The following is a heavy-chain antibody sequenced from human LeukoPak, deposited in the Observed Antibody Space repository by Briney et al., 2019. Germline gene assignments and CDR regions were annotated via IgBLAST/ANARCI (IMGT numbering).Heavy chain of an antibody. CDR2: ILEDGRIK. V-gene: IGHV3-30*18. Sequence: TGGSLRLSCAASGFTFSSYGMHWVRQAPGKGLEWVAVILEDGRIKKYADSVKDRFTISRDNTNNTLYLQMNRLRAEDTGIYFCAKDRETTASGTFDYWGLGTLVAVSS. J-gene: IGHJ4*02. CDR1: GFTFSSYG. D-gene: IGHD1-1*01. CDR3: AKDRETTASGTFDY.